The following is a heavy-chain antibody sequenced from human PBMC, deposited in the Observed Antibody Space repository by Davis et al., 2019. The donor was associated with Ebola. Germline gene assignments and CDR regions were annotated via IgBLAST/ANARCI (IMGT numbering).Heavy chain of an antibody. J-gene: IGHJ4*02. CDR2: ISSSSSYI. D-gene: IGHD2-2*01. Sequence: GESLKISCAASGFTFSSYSMNWVRQAPGKGLEWVSSISSSSSYIYYADSVKGRFTISRDNSKNTLYLQMNSLRAEDTAVYYCARDWGYCSSTSCYSYFDYWGQGTLVTVSS. V-gene: IGHV3-21*01. CDR3: ARDWGYCSSTSCYSYFDY. CDR1: GFTFSSYS.